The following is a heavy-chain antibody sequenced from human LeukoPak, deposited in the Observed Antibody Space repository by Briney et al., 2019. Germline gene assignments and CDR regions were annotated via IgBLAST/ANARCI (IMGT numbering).Heavy chain of an antibody. CDR3: ARGHYSSLASEVMTVWFDP. V-gene: IGHV1-8*01. CDR2: MSANSGNT. J-gene: IGHJ5*02. CDR1: GYTFSRYD. D-gene: IGHD2-21*01. Sequence: GASVKVSCEASGYTFSRYDINWVRQGTGQGLEWMGWMSANSGNTGYAQKFQGRVTMTRNTSTTTAYMELTSLTSEDTAVYFCARGHYSSLASEVMTVWFDPWGQGTLVTVSS.